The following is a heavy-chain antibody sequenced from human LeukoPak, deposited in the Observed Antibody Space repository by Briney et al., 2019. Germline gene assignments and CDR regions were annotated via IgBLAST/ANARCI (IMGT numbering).Heavy chain of an antibody. J-gene: IGHJ4*02. CDR3: ARVTGYMIEDYFDY. V-gene: IGHV4-59*01. CDR2: AYYSGST. Sequence: SETLSLTCTVSGGSIRSYYWSWIRQPPGKGLEWIGYAYYSGSTNYNPSLKSRVTISVDTSKNQFSLKLRSVTAADTAVYYCARVTGYMIEDYFDYWGQGTLVTVSS. D-gene: IGHD3-22*01. CDR1: GGSIRSYY.